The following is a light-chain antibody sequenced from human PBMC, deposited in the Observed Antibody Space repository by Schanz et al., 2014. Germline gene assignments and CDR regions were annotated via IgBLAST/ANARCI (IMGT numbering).Light chain of an antibody. CDR3: AAWDDSLGVV. CDR2: EVS. Sequence: QSALTQPPSASGSPGQSVTISCTGTSSDVGGYNQVSWYQQHPGKAPKLMIYEVSKRPSGVPDRFSGSKSGNTASLTVSGLQAEDEADYYCAAWDDSLGVVFGGGTKLTVL. V-gene: IGLV2-8*01. J-gene: IGLJ2*01. CDR1: SSDVGGYNQ.